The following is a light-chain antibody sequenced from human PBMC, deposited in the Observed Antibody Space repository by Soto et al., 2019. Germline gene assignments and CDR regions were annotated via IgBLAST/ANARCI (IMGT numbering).Light chain of an antibody. Sequence: QSALTQPASVSGSPGQSITISCTATSSDVGGYNYVSWYQQHPGKAPKLMIYEVSNRPSGVSNRFSGSKSGSTASLTISGLQAEDESDDYCSSYTSSSTLVFGGGTKLTVL. CDR3: SSYTSSSTLV. J-gene: IGLJ3*02. CDR1: SSDVGGYNY. CDR2: EVS. V-gene: IGLV2-14*01.